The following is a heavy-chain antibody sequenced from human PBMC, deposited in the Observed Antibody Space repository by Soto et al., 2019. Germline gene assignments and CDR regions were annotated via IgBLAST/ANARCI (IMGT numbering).Heavy chain of an antibody. V-gene: IGHV3-23*01. CDR3: ATTDCSSTSCPDSQFYYYYYYGMDV. D-gene: IGHD2-2*01. J-gene: IGHJ6*02. CDR1: GFTFSSYA. Sequence: PGGSLRLSCAASGFTFSSYAMSWVRQAPGKGLEWVSAISGSGGSTYYADSVKGRFTISRDNSKNTLYLQMNSLRAEDTAVYYCATTDCSSTSCPDSQFYYYYYYGMDVWGQGTTVTVSS. CDR2: ISGSGGST.